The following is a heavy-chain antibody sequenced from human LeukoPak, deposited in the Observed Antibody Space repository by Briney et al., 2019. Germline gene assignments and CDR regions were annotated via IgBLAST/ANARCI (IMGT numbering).Heavy chain of an antibody. CDR2: IIPIFGTA. V-gene: IGHV1-69*13. CDR3: ARDLIAARGAFDI. J-gene: IGHJ3*02. CDR1: GGTFSSYA. Sequence: SVKVSCKASGGTFSSYAISWVRQAPGQGLEWMGGIIPIFGTANYAQKFQGRVTITADESTSSAYMELSSLRSEDTAVYYCARDLIAARGAFDIWGQGTMVTVSS. D-gene: IGHD6-6*01.